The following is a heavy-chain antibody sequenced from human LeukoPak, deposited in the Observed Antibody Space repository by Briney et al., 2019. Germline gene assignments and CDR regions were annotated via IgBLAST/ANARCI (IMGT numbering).Heavy chain of an antibody. CDR3: AREAETTLNWFDP. CDR1: GYTFSGYY. D-gene: IGHD1-1*01. Sequence: ASVKVSFKASGYTFSGYYMHWVRQAPGQGLEWMGWINPNSGGTKYAQKFQGRVTMTRDTSISTAYMELSRLRSDDTAVYYCAREAETTLNWFDPWGQGTLSPSPQ. CDR2: INPNSGGT. V-gene: IGHV1-2*02. J-gene: IGHJ5*02.